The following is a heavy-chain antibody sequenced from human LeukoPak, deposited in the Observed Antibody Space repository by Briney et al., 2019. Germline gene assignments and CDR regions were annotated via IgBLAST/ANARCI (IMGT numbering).Heavy chain of an antibody. J-gene: IGHJ4*02. CDR1: GFTFSSNG. Sequence: GGSLRLSCVASGFTFSSNGMHWVRQAPGKGLEWVTFIQYDGSKKYYADSVKGRFTISRDNSKNTLYLEMNSLRAEDTAVYYCAKDNVRSLWFGESANFDYWGQGTLVTVSS. CDR3: AKDNVRSLWFGESANFDY. CDR2: IQYDGSKK. V-gene: IGHV3-30*02. D-gene: IGHD3-10*01.